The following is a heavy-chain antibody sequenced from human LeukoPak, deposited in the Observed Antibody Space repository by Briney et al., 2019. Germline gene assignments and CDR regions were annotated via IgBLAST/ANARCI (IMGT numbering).Heavy chain of an antibody. CDR3: TTDYGSRDY. J-gene: IGHJ4*02. Sequence: GGSLRLSCAASGFTFSSYAMSWVRQAPGKGLEWVGHIKTKTDGGTTDYAAPVKGRFTISRDDSKNTLYLQMISLKTEDTAVYYCTTDYGSRDYWGQGTLVTVSS. D-gene: IGHD3-10*01. CDR1: GFTFSSYA. CDR2: IKTKTDGGTT. V-gene: IGHV3-15*01.